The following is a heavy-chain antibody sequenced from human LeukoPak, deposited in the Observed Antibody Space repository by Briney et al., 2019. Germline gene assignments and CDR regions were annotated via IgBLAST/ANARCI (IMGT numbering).Heavy chain of an antibody. CDR1: GFTFSSYA. V-gene: IGHV3-30*02. CDR2: IRYDGSNK. J-gene: IGHJ6*03. Sequence: GGSLRLSCAVSGFTFSSYAMHWVRQAPGKGLEWVAFIRYDGSNKYYADSVKGRFTISRDNSKNTLYLQMNSLRAEDTAVYYCAKGSKEVLFTRDHYMDVWGKGTTVTISS. CDR3: AKGSKEVLFTRDHYMDV. D-gene: IGHD3-3*01.